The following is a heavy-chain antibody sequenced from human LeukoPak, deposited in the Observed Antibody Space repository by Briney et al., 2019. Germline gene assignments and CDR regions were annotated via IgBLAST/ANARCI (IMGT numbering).Heavy chain of an antibody. V-gene: IGHV3-74*01. J-gene: IGHJ4*02. D-gene: IGHD3-16*01. CDR2: INSDGSST. CDR3: ATGGAQYYDY. CDR1: GLTFSSYW. Sequence: GGLLRLSCAASGLTFSSYWMHWVRQAPGKGLVWVSRINSDGSSTIYADSVKGRFTISRDNAKNTVVLQMNSLSAEDTAVYYCATGGAQYYDYWGQGTVVTVSS.